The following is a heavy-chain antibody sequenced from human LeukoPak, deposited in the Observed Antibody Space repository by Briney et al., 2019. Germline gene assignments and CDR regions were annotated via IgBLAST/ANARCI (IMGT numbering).Heavy chain of an antibody. V-gene: IGHV3-43*01. D-gene: IGHD2-15*01. CDR1: GFTFDDYT. CDR3: AKDYCSGGSCYRTDYYMDV. J-gene: IGHJ6*03. CDR2: ISWDGGST. Sequence: PGGSLRLSCTASGFTFDDYTMHWVRQAPGKGLEWVSLISWDGGSTYYADSVKGRFTISRDNSKNSLYLQMNSLRTEDTALYYCAKDYCSGGSCYRTDYYMDVWGKGTTVTVSS.